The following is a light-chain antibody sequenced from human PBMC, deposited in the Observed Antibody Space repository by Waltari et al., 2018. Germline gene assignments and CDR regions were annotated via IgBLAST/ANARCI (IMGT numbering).Light chain of an antibody. V-gene: IGLV4-69*01. CDR1: SGHRSHV. Sequence: QLVVTQSPSASAPLGASVKLTCTLSSGHRSHVIAWLQQRPEKGPRYLMKVNSDGSHSKGDEIPDRFSGSSSGAGRYLTIPSLQSDDEADYYCETGGHGTWVFGGGTKLTVL. J-gene: IGLJ3*02. CDR3: ETGGHGTWV. CDR2: VNSDGSH.